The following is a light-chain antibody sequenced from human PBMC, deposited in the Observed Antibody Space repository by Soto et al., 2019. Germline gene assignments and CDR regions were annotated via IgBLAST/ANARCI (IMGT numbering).Light chain of an antibody. CDR2: DAS. J-gene: IGKJ5*01. CDR1: QNIRNL. CDR3: QQYYTYST. V-gene: IGKV1-5*01. Sequence: DTQLTHSPSTISAAVIYSVTITCRASQNIRNLLAWYQQKPGKAPKPLIFDASTLKTGVPSRFGGSGSGAEFNFTITGLQPDDFATYFCQQYYTYSTFGQGTRLEI.